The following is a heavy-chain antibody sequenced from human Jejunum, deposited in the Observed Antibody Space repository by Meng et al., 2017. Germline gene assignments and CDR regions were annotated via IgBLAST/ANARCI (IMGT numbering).Heavy chain of an antibody. Sequence: QVEIQELGPGPVKASENLYLPCNVAGGSISSTTTYWGWIRQPPGKTLEWIGSIYYSGSTHYNPSLKRRVFVSIDTSKDQFSLKLTSAAAADTAIYYCARNRTQGFFDIWSQGTLVTVSS. J-gene: IGHJ4*02. D-gene: IGHD1/OR15-1a*01. CDR2: IYYSGST. V-gene: IGHV4-39*01. CDR1: GGSISSTTTY. CDR3: ARNRTQGFFDI.